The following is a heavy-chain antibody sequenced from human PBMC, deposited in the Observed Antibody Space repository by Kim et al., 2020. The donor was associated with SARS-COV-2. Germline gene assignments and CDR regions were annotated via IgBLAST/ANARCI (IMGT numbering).Heavy chain of an antibody. Sequence: YNPSLKSRVTISVDTSKIQFSLKLSSVTAADTAVYYCARGSSGYFPYFDYWGQGTLVTVSS. J-gene: IGHJ4*02. V-gene: IGHV4-31*02. CDR3: ARGSSGYFPYFDY. D-gene: IGHD3-22*01.